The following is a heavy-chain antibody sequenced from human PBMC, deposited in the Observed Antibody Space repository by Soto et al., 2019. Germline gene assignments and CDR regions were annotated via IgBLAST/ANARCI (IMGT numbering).Heavy chain of an antibody. Sequence: SETLSLTCAAYGGPFSGYYWSWIRQPPGKGLEWIGEINHSGSANYNPSLKSRGTISLDTSKNHFSLKLKSVTAADTAAYYCESVIGGWHPQFDAWGQGTMVTVSS. CDR3: ESVIGGWHPQFDA. CDR1: GGPFSGYY. D-gene: IGHD3-22*01. V-gene: IGHV4-34*01. CDR2: INHSGSA. J-gene: IGHJ4*02.